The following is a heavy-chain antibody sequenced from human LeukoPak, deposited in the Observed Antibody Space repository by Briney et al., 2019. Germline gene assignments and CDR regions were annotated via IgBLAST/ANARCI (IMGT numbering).Heavy chain of an antibody. CDR2: INHSGST. CDR1: GGSFSGYY. D-gene: IGHD2-15*01. Sequence: SESLSLTCAVYGGSFSGYYWSWIRQPPGKGLEWIGEINHSGSTNYNPSLKSRVTISVDTSKNQFSLKLSSVTAADTAVYYCARGLRSDYYYYIDVWGKGTTVTVSS. V-gene: IGHV4-34*01. J-gene: IGHJ6*03. CDR3: ARGLRSDYYYYIDV.